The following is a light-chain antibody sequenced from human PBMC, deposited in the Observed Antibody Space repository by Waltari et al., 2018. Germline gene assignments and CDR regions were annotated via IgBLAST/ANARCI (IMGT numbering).Light chain of an antibody. CDR2: STN. CDR3: QYYNTLPFT. J-gene: IGKJ3*01. V-gene: IGKV1-39*02. Sequence: DIQMTQSPSSLSASVGDRITISCRASQDISSYLNWYQQKPGKAPRLLISSTNHLESGVPSRFSGSGSGTDFTLIISSLQPEDFATYYCQYYNTLPFTFGPGTKLEIQ. CDR1: QDISSY.